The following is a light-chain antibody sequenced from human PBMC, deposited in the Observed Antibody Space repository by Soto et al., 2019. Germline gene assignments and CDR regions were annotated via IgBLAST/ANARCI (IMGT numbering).Light chain of an antibody. J-gene: IGKJ2*01. CDR3: LQDYNYPYT. CDR2: AAS. Sequence: AIQMTQSPPSLSASVGDRVTITCRASQGIRNDLGWYQQKPGKAPRLLIYAASNLQGGVPSRFSGGGSGTDFTLSISSLQPEDSATYYCLQDYNYPYTFGQGAKLEIK. CDR1: QGIRND. V-gene: IGKV1-6*01.